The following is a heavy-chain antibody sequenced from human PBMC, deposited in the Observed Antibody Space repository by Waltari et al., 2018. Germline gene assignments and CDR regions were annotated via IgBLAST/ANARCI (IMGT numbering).Heavy chain of an antibody. CDR2: MYSGGST. V-gene: IGHV3-53*01. D-gene: IGHD6-19*01. CDR3: ARWQQWPVRAFDY. J-gene: IGHJ4*02. CDR1: GFIVSSNY. Sequence: EVQLVESGGGLIQPGGSLRLSCAASGFIVSSNYMSWVRQAPGRGLEGVSRMYSGGSTYYADAVKGRFTISRDNSKNTLYLQMDSLSVEDTAVYYCARWQQWPVRAFDYWGQGTLVTVSS.